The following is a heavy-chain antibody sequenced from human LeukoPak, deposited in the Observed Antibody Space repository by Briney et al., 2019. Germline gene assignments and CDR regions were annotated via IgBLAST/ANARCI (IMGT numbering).Heavy chain of an antibody. J-gene: IGHJ4*02. D-gene: IGHD4-17*01. Sequence: VKVSCKASGGTFSSYAISWVRQAPGQGLEWMGGIIPIFGTANYAQKFQGRVTMTRDASTSTVYMELSSLRSEDTAVYYCASLGNGEIEFDYWGQGTLVTVSS. CDR1: GGTFSSYA. CDR3: ASLGNGEIEFDY. CDR2: IIPIFGTA. V-gene: IGHV1-69*05.